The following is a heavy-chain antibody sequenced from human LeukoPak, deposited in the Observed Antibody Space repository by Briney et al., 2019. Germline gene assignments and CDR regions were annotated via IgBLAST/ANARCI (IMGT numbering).Heavy chain of an antibody. V-gene: IGHV3-21*01. CDR1: GFTFSSYS. D-gene: IGHD6-13*01. CDR2: ISSSSSYI. CDR3: AREAAAAGFDY. Sequence: GGSLRLSCAASGFTFSSYSMNWVRQAPGKGLEWFSSISSSSSYIYYADSVKGRFTISRDNAKNSLYLQMNSLRAEDTAVYYCAREAAAAGFDYWGQGTLVTVSS. J-gene: IGHJ4*02.